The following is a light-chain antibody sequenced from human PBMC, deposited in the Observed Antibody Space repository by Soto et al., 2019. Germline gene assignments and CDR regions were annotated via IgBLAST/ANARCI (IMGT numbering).Light chain of an antibody. CDR3: QQYENLPPFT. Sequence: DIQMTQSPSSLSASVGDRVTITCQASQDISNYLNWYQQKHGKAPKLLIYDASNLETGVPSRFSGSGSGTDFTFTISSLQPEDIATYYCQQYENLPPFTFGPGTKVDIK. V-gene: IGKV1-33*01. CDR2: DAS. J-gene: IGKJ3*01. CDR1: QDISNY.